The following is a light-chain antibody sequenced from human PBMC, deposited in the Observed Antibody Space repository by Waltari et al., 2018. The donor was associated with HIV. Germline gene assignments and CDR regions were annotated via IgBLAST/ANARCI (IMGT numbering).Light chain of an antibody. CDR2: AVN. V-gene: IGLV2-14*01. J-gene: IGLJ2*01. Sequence: HSALTQPASVSGSPGQSITISCTASPRDIRNFFSCYQHHPATAPHLIPYAVNRRPSGTSDRFSGSKSGATASLTISGLQIDDEADYYCSSPTTMESVTFGGGTHAVAFGGGTHLTV. CDR1: PRDIRNF. CDR3: SSPTTMESVTFGGGTHAVA.